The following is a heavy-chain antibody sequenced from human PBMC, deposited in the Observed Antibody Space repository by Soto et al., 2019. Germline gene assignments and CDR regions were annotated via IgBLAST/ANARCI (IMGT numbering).Heavy chain of an antibody. CDR3: AKDLTLVRHPRSV. CDR1: GFSFSSYA. J-gene: IGHJ6*02. D-gene: IGHD2-21*01. CDR2: ISGNDGRT. Sequence: GGSLRLSCAASGFSFSSYAMSWVRQAPGKGLEWVSLISGNDGRTYYADSVKGRFTISRDNSKNTLDLQMNSLRAEDTAVYYCAKDLTLVRHPRSVWGQGTTVTVSS. V-gene: IGHV3-23*01.